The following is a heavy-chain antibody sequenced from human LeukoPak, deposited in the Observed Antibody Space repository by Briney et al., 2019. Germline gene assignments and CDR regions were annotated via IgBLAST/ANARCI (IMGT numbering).Heavy chain of an antibody. J-gene: IGHJ4*02. CDR1: GYTFNNYG. V-gene: IGHV1-18*01. CDR3: ARTNVYYYASSDYHPYFDY. D-gene: IGHD3-22*01. CDR2: ISAYNGNT. Sequence: ASVKVSCKASGYTFNNYGISWVRQAPGQGLEWMGWISAYNGNTNYAQKLQDRVTMTTDTSTSTAYMELRSLRSDDTAVYYCARTNVYYYASSDYHPYFDYWAQGTLVTVSS.